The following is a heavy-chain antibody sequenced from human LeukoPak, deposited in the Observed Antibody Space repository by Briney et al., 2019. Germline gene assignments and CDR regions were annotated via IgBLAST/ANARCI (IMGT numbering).Heavy chain of an antibody. CDR1: GFTVSSNY. V-gene: IGHV3-7*01. CDR2: IKQDGSEK. J-gene: IGHJ5*02. CDR3: ARERGYSYGYSWFDP. D-gene: IGHD5-18*01. Sequence: GGSLRLSCAASGFTVSSNYMSWVRQAPGKGLEWVANIKQDGSEKDYVDSVKGRFSISRDNAKNSLYLQMNSLRAEDTAVYYCARERGYSYGYSWFDPWGQGTLVTVSS.